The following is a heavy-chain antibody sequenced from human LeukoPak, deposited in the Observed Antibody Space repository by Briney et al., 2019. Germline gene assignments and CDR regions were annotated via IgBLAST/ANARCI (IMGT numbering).Heavy chain of an antibody. Sequence: GGSLRLSCAASGLTFSSHWMHWVRQAPGKGLEWVAVISYDGSNKYYADSVKGRFTISRDNSKNTLYLQMNSLRAEDTAVYYCAKTSIAAPSPDYWGQGTLVTVSS. CDR3: AKTSIAAPSPDY. V-gene: IGHV3-30*18. J-gene: IGHJ4*02. CDR2: ISYDGSNK. D-gene: IGHD6-6*01. CDR1: GLTFSSHW.